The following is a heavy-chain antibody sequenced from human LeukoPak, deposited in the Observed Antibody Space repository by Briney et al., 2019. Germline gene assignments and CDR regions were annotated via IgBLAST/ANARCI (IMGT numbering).Heavy chain of an antibody. J-gene: IGHJ4*02. Sequence: GGSLRLSCAASGFTFSIYTMNWVRQAPGKGLEWVAVISYDGSNKYYADSVKGRFTISRDNSKNTLYLQMNSLRAEDTAVYYCARDYDSSRLDYWGQGTLVTVSS. V-gene: IGHV3-30*04. CDR2: ISYDGSNK. CDR1: GFTFSIYT. D-gene: IGHD3-22*01. CDR3: ARDYDSSRLDY.